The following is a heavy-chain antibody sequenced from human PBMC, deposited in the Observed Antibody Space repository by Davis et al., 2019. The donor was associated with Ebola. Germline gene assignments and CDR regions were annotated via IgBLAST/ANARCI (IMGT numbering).Heavy chain of an antibody. CDR1: GGSISSGGYY. D-gene: IGHD3-10*01. CDR3: ARENGPQLWFGESNWFDP. CDR2: IYYSGST. J-gene: IGHJ5*02. V-gene: IGHV4-61*08. Sequence: PSETLSLTCTVSGGSISSGGYYWSWIRQHPGKGLEWIGYIYYSGSTNYNPSLKSRVTMSVDTSKNQFSLKLSSVTAADTAVYYCARENGPQLWFGESNWFDPWGQGTLVTVSS.